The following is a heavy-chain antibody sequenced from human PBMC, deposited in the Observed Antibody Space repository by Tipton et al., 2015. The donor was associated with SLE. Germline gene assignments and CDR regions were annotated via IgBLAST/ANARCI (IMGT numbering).Heavy chain of an antibody. CDR2: INWTGVSL. D-gene: IGHD3-22*01. Sequence: SLRLSCTTSGFTFEDYSMHWVRQAPGKGLEWVSGINWTGVSLGHADSVKGRFTISRDNSKNTLYLQMNSLRAEDTAVYYCAREGVLIRVFDYWGQGTLVTVSS. CDR3: AREGVLIRVFDY. V-gene: IGHV3-9*01. CDR1: GFTFEDYS. J-gene: IGHJ4*02.